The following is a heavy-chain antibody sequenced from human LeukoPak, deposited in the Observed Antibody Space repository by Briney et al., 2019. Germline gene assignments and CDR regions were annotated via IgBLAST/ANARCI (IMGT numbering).Heavy chain of an antibody. CDR2: ISGSGGST. CDR3: AIGQGIAAAGNYPYDY. Sequence: QAGGSLRLSCAASGFTFSNYAMSWVRQAPGKGLEWVSVISGSGGSTYYADSVKGRFPISRDNSKNTLYLQMNSLRAEDTATYYCAIGQGIAAAGNYPYDYWGQGTLVTVSS. V-gene: IGHV3-23*01. J-gene: IGHJ4*02. CDR1: GFTFSNYA. D-gene: IGHD6-13*01.